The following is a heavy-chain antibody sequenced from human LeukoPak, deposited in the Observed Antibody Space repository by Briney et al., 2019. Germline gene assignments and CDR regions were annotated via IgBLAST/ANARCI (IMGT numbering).Heavy chain of an antibody. D-gene: IGHD3-16*01. Sequence: GRSLRLSCAASGFTFSSYGMHWVCQAPGKGLEWVAVISYDGSNKYYVDSVKGRFTISRDNSKNTLYLQMNSLRTEDTAVYYCAKWGTLQTFQHWGQGTLVTVSS. V-gene: IGHV3-30*18. J-gene: IGHJ1*01. CDR2: ISYDGSNK. CDR3: AKWGTLQTFQH. CDR1: GFTFSSYG.